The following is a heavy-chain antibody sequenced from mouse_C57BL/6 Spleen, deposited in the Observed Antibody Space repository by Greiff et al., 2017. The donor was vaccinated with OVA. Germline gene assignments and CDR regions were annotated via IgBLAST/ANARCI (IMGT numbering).Heavy chain of an antibody. V-gene: IGHV1-52*01. CDR3: ARSEGYDYDVPYAMDY. J-gene: IGHJ4*01. CDR2: IDPSDSET. Sequence: VQLQQPGAELVRPGSSVKLSCKASGYTFTSYWMHWVKQRPIQGLEWIGNIDPSDSETHYNQKFKDKATLTVDKSSSTAYMQLSSLTSEDSAVYYGARSEGYDYDVPYAMDYWGQGTSVTVSS. D-gene: IGHD2-4*01. CDR1: GYTFTSYW.